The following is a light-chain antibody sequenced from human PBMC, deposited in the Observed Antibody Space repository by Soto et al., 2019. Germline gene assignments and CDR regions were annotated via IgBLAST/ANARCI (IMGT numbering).Light chain of an antibody. J-gene: IGLJ2*01. Sequence: QSALTQPPSASGSPGQSVTISCTGTSSDVGGYNYVSWYQQHPGKAPKLMVYGVSKRPSGVPDRFSGSKSGNTASLTVSGLQAEDEADYYCSSYADSNPVVFGGGTKLTVL. CDR3: SSYADSNPVV. V-gene: IGLV2-8*01. CDR1: SSDVGGYNY. CDR2: GVS.